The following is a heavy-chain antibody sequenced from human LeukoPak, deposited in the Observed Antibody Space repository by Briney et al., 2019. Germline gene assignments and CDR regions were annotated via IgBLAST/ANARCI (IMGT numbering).Heavy chain of an antibody. V-gene: IGHV4-59*01. Sequence: SETLSLTCTVSGGSISSYYWSWIRQPAGKGLEWIGYIYYSGSTNYNPSLKSRVTISVDTSKNQFSLKLSSVTAADTAVYYCAGRTRYYYYYGMDVWGQGTTVTVSS. CDR1: GGSISSYY. CDR2: IYYSGST. D-gene: IGHD1-14*01. J-gene: IGHJ6*02. CDR3: AGRTRYYYYYGMDV.